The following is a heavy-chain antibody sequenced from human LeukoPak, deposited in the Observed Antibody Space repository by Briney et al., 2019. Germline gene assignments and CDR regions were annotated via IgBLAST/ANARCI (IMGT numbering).Heavy chain of an antibody. D-gene: IGHD5-18*01. J-gene: IGHJ4*02. CDR2: INTNTGNP. CDR3: GRDPKLGIRGYTYGYIDF. Sequence: GASVIVSCKTSGYTFTTYAISWVRQAPGQGLEWMGWINTNTGNPTYAQGFFTGRYVFSLDTSVNTAYLQITGLKADDTAVYYCGRDPKLGIRGYTYGYIDFWGQGTLVTVAS. V-gene: IGHV7-4-1*02. CDR1: GYTFTTYA.